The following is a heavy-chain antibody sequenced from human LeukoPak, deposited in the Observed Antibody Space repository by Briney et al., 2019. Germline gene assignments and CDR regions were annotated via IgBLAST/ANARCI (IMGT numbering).Heavy chain of an antibody. CDR1: GFTFSSFV. CDR2: ITAGGSNT. Sequence: GGSLRLSCGASGFTFSSFVMSWVRQTPGKGLEWVATITAGGSNTYYADSVKGRFTISRDNSKNTLHLQMNSLRAEDTAVYYCATRGTSATKYFADWGQGSLVSVSS. D-gene: IGHD1-1*01. V-gene: IGHV3-23*01. CDR3: ATRGTSATKYFAD. J-gene: IGHJ4*02.